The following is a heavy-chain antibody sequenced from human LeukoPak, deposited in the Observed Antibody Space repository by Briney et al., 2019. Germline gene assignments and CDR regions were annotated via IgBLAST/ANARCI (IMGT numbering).Heavy chain of an antibody. J-gene: IGHJ4*02. CDR3: AREHVIGNSLFRYFDY. CDR2: ISPDGSTT. CDR1: AFTFSNYW. V-gene: IGHV3-74*01. Sequence: GGSLRPSCAPSAFTFSNYWIHSFRQAPGEGPVWVSRISPDGSTTHFADSVKGRFTLSRDNAENTVYLQMNSLGAETTVFYYCAREHVIGNSLFRYFDYWGQGTLVTISS. D-gene: IGHD4-23*01.